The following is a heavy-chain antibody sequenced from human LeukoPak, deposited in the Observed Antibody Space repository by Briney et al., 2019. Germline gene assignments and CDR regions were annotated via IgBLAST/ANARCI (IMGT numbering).Heavy chain of an antibody. CDR2: IYTGGTT. Sequence: PGGSLRHSCAASGFTVSTNYMTWVRQPPGKGLESISMIYTGGTTHYADSVKGRFTISRDKSTNTLYLQMNNLRVDDTAVYYCTTAPWGDTGYWGQGTLVIVSS. D-gene: IGHD3-16*01. CDR3: TTAPWGDTGY. CDR1: GFTVSTNY. V-gene: IGHV3-53*01. J-gene: IGHJ4*02.